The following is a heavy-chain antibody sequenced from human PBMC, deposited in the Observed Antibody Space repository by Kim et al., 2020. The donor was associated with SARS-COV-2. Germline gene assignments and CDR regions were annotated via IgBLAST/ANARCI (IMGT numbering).Heavy chain of an antibody. CDR3: ARPYSSSWSLDAFDI. J-gene: IGHJ3*02. D-gene: IGHD6-13*01. V-gene: IGHV3-74*01. Sequence: GGSLRLSCAASGFTFSSYWMHWVRQAPGKGLVWVSRINTDGSSTSYADSVKGRFTISRDNAKNTLYLQMNSLRAEDTAVYYCARPYSSSWSLDAFDIWGQGTMVTVSS. CDR1: GFTFSSYW. CDR2: INTDGSST.